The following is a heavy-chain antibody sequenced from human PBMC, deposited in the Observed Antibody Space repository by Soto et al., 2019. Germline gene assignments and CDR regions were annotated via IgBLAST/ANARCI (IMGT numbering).Heavy chain of an antibody. J-gene: IGHJ4*02. CDR3: ARPHGYYYDSRYYYFDY. Sequence: SVKVSCKASGGTFSSYAISWVRQAPGQGLEWMGGIIPIFGTANYAQKFQGRVTITADESTSTAYMELGSLRSEDTAVYYCARPHGYYYDSRYYYFDYWGQGTLVTVSS. CDR1: GGTFSSYA. CDR2: IIPIFGTA. V-gene: IGHV1-69*13. D-gene: IGHD3-22*01.